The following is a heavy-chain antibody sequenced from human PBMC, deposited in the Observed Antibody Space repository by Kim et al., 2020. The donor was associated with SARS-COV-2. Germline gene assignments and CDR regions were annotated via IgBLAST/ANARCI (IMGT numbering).Heavy chain of an antibody. J-gene: IGHJ4*02. CDR3: AKLVGELSAVDY. V-gene: IGHV3-9*01. D-gene: IGHD3-10*01. Sequence: GEGGSVEGRLTISGENAKTTLYLQMNSLRAEDTALYYCAKLVGELSAVDYWGQGTLVTVSS.